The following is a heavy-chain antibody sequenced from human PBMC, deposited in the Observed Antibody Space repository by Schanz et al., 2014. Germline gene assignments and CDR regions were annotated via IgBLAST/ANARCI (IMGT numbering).Heavy chain of an antibody. Sequence: EVQLLDSGGGLVQPGGSLRLSCAASGFTFSTYAMSWVRQAPGKGLEWVSTIGYLGDTYYPDSVKGRFTVSRDSGQNSLYLQMNSLRAGDTAVYYCARPRFDYGEVDYWGQGTLVTVSS. CDR2: IGYLGDT. CDR1: GFTFSTYA. V-gene: IGHV3-13*01. D-gene: IGHD4-17*01. CDR3: ARPRFDYGEVDY. J-gene: IGHJ4*02.